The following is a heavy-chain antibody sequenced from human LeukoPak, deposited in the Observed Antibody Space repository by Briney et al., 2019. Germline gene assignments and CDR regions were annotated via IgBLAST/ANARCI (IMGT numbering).Heavy chain of an antibody. Sequence: GGSLRLSCAASGFTFSSYSMNWVRQAPGKGLEWVATVSYDGTDTSYADSVKGRFAIFRDNSKNTLYLQMNSLRTEDTAVYYCVRVSGFCTNGVCPSFDPWGQGTLVTVSS. CDR2: VSYDGTDT. CDR3: VRVSGFCTNGVCPSFDP. V-gene: IGHV3-30*03. D-gene: IGHD2-8*01. CDR1: GFTFSSYS. J-gene: IGHJ5*02.